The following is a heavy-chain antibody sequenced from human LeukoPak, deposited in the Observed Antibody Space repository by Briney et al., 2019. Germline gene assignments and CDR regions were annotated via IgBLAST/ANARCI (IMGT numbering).Heavy chain of an antibody. CDR1: GGSISTSGVY. J-gene: IGHJ4*02. Sequence: SETLSLTCTVSGGSISTSGVYWSWIRQHPAKGLEWIGYIYYIGSAYYNPSLESRVTILVDPSTDQFSLLLASATAADTAAYYCARVRDDFFFDTWGRGTLVTVSS. CDR2: IYYIGSA. CDR3: ARVRDDFFFDT. D-gene: IGHD3-3*01. V-gene: IGHV4-31*03.